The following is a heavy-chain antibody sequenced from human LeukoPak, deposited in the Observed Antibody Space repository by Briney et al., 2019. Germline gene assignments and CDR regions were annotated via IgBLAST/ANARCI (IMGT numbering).Heavy chain of an antibody. CDR1: GYTFTGYY. CDR3: ARDTPLDDFWSGYQKYYYGMDV. V-gene: IGHV1-2*02. D-gene: IGHD3-3*01. J-gene: IGHJ6*02. Sequence: ASVKVSCKASGYTFTGYYMHWERQAPGQGLEWMGWINPNSGGTNYAQKFQGRVTMTRDTSISTAYMELSRLRSDDTAVYYCARDTPLDDFWSGYQKYYYGMDVWGQGTTVTVSS. CDR2: INPNSGGT.